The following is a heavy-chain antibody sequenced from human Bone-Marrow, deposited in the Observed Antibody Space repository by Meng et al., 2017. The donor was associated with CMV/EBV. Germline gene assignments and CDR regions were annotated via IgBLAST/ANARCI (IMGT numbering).Heavy chain of an antibody. D-gene: IGHD6-19*01. Sequence: GESLKISCAASGFTFSSYSMNWVRQAPGKGLEWVSYISRSSSTIYYADSVKGRFTISRDNAKNSLYLQMNSLRAEDTAVYYCARELLRIAVARGLYYYYGMDVWGQGTTVTVSS. V-gene: IGHV3-48*04. J-gene: IGHJ6*02. CDR1: GFTFSSYS. CDR3: ARELLRIAVARGLYYYYGMDV. CDR2: ISRSSSTI.